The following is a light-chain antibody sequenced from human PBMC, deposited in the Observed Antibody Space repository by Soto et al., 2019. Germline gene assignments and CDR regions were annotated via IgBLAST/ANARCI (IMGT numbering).Light chain of an antibody. CDR3: QQNYSNPPT. CDR1: QTISTW. Sequence: IQMAQAPPNRCVYVGDRVTIACRASQTISTWMAWYQQKPGKAPKILVYDASTLQSGVPSRFSGSGAGTDFTLTISSLQPEDVATYYCQQNYSNPPTFGQGTRLEIK. CDR2: DAS. V-gene: IGKV1-39*01. J-gene: IGKJ5*01.